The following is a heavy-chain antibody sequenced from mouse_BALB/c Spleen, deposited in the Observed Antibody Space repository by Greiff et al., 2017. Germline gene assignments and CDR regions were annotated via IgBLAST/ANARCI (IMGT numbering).Heavy chain of an antibody. CDR2: IYPSDSYT. CDR3: TREGTRGYDWNFDY. CDR1: GYTFTSYW. D-gene: IGHD2-2*01. V-gene: IGHV1-69*02. J-gene: IGHJ2*01. Sequence: QVQLQQPGAELVRPGASVKLSCKASGYTFTSYWINWVKQRPGQGLEWIGNIYPSDSYTNYNQKFKDKATLTVDKSSSTAYMQLSSPTSEDSAVYYCTREGTRGYDWNFDYWGQGTTLTVSS.